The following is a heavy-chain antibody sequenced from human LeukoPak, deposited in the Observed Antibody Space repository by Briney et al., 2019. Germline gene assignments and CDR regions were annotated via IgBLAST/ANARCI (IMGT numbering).Heavy chain of an antibody. CDR1: GFTVSSNY. CDR3: ARALNRHIGAFEY. J-gene: IGHJ4*02. V-gene: IGHV3-53*01. CDR2: IYADFDST. Sequence: GGSLRLSCAASGFTVSSNYMSWIRQAPGKGLEWVSVIYADFDSTDYADSVKGRFTISRDNSKNTLYLHMNSLRLEDTATYFCARALNRHIGAFEYWGQGALVTVSS. D-gene: IGHD4/OR15-4a*01.